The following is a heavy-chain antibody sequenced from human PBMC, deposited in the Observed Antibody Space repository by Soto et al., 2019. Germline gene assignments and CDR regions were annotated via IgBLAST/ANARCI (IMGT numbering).Heavy chain of an antibody. CDR3: ARDGGAAGTFDY. D-gene: IGHD6-13*01. CDR2: ISYSGGTI. J-gene: IGHJ4*02. Sequence: GGSLRLSCAASGFTFSTYSMQWVRQAPDKGLEWLAVISYSGGTIFYADSVRGRFTISRDNSKNTLNLQMNSLRPGDTAVYYCARDGGAAGTFDYWGRGTLVTVSS. V-gene: IGHV3-30-3*01. CDR1: GFTFSTYS.